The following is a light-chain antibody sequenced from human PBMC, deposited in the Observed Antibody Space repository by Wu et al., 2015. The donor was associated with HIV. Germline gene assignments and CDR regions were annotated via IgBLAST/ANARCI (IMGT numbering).Light chain of an antibody. J-gene: IGKJ4*01. CDR3: QQYNDWPQLT. CDR1: QSVSRS. Sequence: EIVMTQSPATLSVSPGERVTLSCRASQSVSRSLAWYQQKSGQAPRLLIYRTSNRATDIPARFSGSGSGTEFTLTISSLQSEDSAEYYCQQYNDWPQLTFGGGTKVEIK. CDR2: RTS. V-gene: IGKV3-15*01.